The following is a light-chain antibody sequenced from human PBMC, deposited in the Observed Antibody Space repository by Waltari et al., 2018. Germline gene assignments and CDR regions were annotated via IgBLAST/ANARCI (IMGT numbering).Light chain of an antibody. Sequence: EIVMTQSPATLSVSPGERATLSCRAIQSVVSHVALYNQEPGHAPRLRIYVASTRATDIPARFSGSGSGTEFTLTISSLQSEDSGVYYCQHYENWPHTFGGGTKLEIK. CDR2: VAS. V-gene: IGKV3-15*01. J-gene: IGKJ4*01. CDR3: QHYENWPHT. CDR1: QSVVSH.